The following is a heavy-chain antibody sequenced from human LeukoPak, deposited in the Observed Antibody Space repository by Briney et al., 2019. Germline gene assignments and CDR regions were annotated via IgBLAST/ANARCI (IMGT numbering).Heavy chain of an antibody. J-gene: IGHJ3*02. V-gene: IGHV4-34*01. D-gene: IGHD6-13*01. CDR3: ARQNSWYAFDI. Sequence: SETLSLTCAVYGGSFSGCYWSWIRQPPGKGLEWIGEINHSGSTNYNPSLKSRVTISVDTSKNQFSLKLSSVTAADTAVYYCARQNSWYAFDIWGQGTMVTVSS. CDR1: GGSFSGCY. CDR2: INHSGST.